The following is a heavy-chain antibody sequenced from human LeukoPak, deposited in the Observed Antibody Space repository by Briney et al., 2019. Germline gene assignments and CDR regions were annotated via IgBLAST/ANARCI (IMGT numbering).Heavy chain of an antibody. CDR2: IYYSGST. CDR1: GGSISRGGYY. D-gene: IGHD2-15*01. CDR3: ARAKRCSGGSCYSALSWFDP. J-gene: IGHJ5*02. V-gene: IGHV4-31*03. Sequence: SQTLSLTCTVSGGSISRGGYYWSWIRQHPGKGLEWIGYIYYSGSTYYNPSLKSRVTISVDTSKNQFSLKLSSVTAADTAVYYCARAKRCSGGSCYSALSWFDPWGQGTLVTVSS.